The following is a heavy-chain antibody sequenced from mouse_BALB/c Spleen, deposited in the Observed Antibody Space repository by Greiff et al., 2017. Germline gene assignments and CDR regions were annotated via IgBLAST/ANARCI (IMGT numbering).Heavy chain of an antibody. D-gene: IGHD2-1*01. J-gene: IGHJ3*01. V-gene: IGHV1-80*01. CDR2: IYPGDGDT. Sequence: QVQLQQSGAELVRPGSSVKISCKASGYAFSSYWMNWVKQRPGQGLEWIGQIYPGDGDTNYNGKFKGKATLTIDTSSSTAYMQLSSLTSEDSAVYYCASGNGNYEGFAYWGQGTLVTVSA. CDR3: ASGNGNYEGFAY. CDR1: GYAFSSYW.